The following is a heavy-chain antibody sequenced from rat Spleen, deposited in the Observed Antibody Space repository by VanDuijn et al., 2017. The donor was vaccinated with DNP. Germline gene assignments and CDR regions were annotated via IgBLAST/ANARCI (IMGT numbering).Heavy chain of an antibody. CDR2: MSSGGNT. CDR3: TREGSTYAMDV. Sequence: QVQLKESGPGLVQPSQTLSLTCNVSGSSLITFGISWVRQPPGRGLEWFATMSSGGNTYYNSTLKSRLNISRNTSKSQVSLDIKSLQSEDTAHYFCTREGSTYAMDVWGHGTAVTVSS. CDR1: GSSLITFG. J-gene: IGHJ4*01. D-gene: IGHD1-10*01. V-gene: IGHV2S12*01.